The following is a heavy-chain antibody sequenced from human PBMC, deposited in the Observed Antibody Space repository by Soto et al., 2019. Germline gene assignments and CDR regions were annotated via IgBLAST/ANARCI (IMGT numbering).Heavy chain of an antibody. J-gene: IGHJ6*02. V-gene: IGHV3-30-3*01. D-gene: IGHD4-17*01. Sequence: QVQLVESGGGVVQPGRSLRLSCAASGFTFSSYAMHWVRQAPGKGLEWVAVISYDGSNKYYADSVKGRFTISRDNSKNTLYLQMNSLRAEDTAVYYCARAVTDYYYYGMDVWGQGTTVTVSS. CDR3: ARAVTDYYYYGMDV. CDR2: ISYDGSNK. CDR1: GFTFSSYA.